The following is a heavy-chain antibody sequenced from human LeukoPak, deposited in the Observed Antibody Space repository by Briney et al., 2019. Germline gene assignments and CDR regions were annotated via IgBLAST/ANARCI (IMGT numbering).Heavy chain of an antibody. CDR3: ARGTLGDSSGYYSHFDY. V-gene: IGHV5-51*01. CDR1: GYSFISYW. J-gene: IGHJ4*02. D-gene: IGHD3-22*01. CDR2: IYPGDSDT. Sequence: GESLKISCKGSGYSFISYWIGWVRQMPGKGLEWMGIIYPGDSDTRYSPSFQGQVTISADKSISTAYLQWSSLKASDTAMYYCARGTLGDSSGYYSHFDYWGQGTLVTVSS.